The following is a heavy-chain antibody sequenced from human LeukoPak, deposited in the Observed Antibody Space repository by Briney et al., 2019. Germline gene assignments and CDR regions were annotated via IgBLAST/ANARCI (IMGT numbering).Heavy chain of an antibody. Sequence: GGSLRLSCEGSAFIFSGHWMNWVRQTPGKGLEWVSAISASGGSRYYADSVKGRFTISRDNSKNTLYLHMNSLTAEDTAVYYCAKLGGYSSSSLRNFGGQGTLVTVSS. J-gene: IGHJ4*02. V-gene: IGHV3-23*01. D-gene: IGHD6-6*01. CDR1: AFIFSGHW. CDR3: AKLGGYSSSSLRNF. CDR2: ISASGGSR.